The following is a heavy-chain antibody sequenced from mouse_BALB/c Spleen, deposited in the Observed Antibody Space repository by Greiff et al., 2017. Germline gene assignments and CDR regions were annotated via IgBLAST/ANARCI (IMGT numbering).Heavy chain of an antibody. D-gene: IGHD1-2*01. J-gene: IGHJ1*01. CDR3: ARGTTATRDYWYFDV. CDR1: GFSLTSYG. Sequence: VKLMESGPGLVAPSQSLSITCTVSGFSLTSYGVHWVRQPPGKGLEWLGVIWAGGSTNYNSALMSRLSISKDNSKSQVFLKMNSLQTDDTAMYYCARGTTATRDYWYFDVWGAGTTVTVSS. CDR2: IWAGGST. V-gene: IGHV2-9*02.